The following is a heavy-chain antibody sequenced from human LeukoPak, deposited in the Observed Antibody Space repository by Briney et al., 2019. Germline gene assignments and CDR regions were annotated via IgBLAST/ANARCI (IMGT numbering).Heavy chain of an antibody. J-gene: IGHJ1*01. CDR1: GDTFTSYD. D-gene: IGHD1-14*01. Sequence: ASEKVSCKASGDTFTSYDINWVRQATGQGPEWMGWMNPNSGNTGYAQKFQGRVTMTRNTSISTAYMELSNVRSEDTAMYYCALNLPANRRFQHWGQGTLVTVSS. CDR2: MNPNSGNT. V-gene: IGHV1-8*01. CDR3: ALNLPANRRFQH.